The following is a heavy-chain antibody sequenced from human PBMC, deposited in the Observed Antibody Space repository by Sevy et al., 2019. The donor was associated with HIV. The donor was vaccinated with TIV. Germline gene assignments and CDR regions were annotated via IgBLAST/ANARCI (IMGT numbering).Heavy chain of an antibody. CDR2: INPNSGGT. J-gene: IGHJ6*02. D-gene: IGHD3-10*01. CDR3: AREGTMVRGVIIPGYYGMDV. CDR1: GYTFTGYY. V-gene: IGHV1-2*02. Sequence: ASVKVSCKASGYTFTGYYMHWVRQAPGQGLEWMGWINPNSGGTNYAQKFQGRVTMTRETSISTAYMELSRLRSDDTAVYYCAREGTMVRGVIIPGYYGMDVWGQGTTVTVSS.